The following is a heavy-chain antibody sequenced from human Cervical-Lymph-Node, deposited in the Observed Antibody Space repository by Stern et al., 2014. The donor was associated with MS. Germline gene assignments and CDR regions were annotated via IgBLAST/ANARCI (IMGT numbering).Heavy chain of an antibody. D-gene: IGHD3-10*01. J-gene: IGHJ4*02. CDR2: ISSSGDHI. CDR3: VRADGSTDDY. V-gene: IGHV3-11*01. Sequence: QVQLVESGGGLVKPGGSLRLSCAASGFRFRNYYMSWIRQAPGKGLEWVSYISSSGDHIDYADSVKGRFTISRDNAKNSLYLQMNSLRADDTAIYYCVRADGSTDDYWGQGTLVTVSS. CDR1: GFRFRNYY.